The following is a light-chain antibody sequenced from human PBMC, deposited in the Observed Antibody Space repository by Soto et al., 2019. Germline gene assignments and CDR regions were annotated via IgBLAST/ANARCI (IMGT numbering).Light chain of an antibody. Sequence: ETVMTQSPATLSLSPGERATLSCRASQSVSSKLVWYQQKPGQAPRFLIYGASTRATVIPARFRGSGSGTEFTLTIDSLQSEDFAVYYCQQYNDWPPAFGGVTKVEIK. CDR3: QQYNDWPPA. J-gene: IGKJ4*01. CDR2: GAS. V-gene: IGKV3-15*01. CDR1: QSVSSK.